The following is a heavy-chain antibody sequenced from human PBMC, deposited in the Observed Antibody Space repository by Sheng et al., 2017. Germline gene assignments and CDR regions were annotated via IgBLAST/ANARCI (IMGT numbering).Heavy chain of an antibody. V-gene: IGHV4-34*01. J-gene: IGHJ4*02. CDR3: ARRGSIAAPKSSLNFDY. D-gene: IGHD6-6*01. CDR2: INHSGST. CDR1: GGSFSGYY. Sequence: QVQLQQWGAGLLKPSETLSLTCAVYGGSFSGYYWSWIRQPPGKGLEWIGEINHSGSTNYNPSLKSRVTISVDTSKNQFSLKLSSVTAADTAVYYCARRGSIAAPKSSLNFDYWGKGTLVTVSS.